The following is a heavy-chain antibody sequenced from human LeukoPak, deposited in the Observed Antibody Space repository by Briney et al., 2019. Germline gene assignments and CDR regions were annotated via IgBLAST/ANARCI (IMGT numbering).Heavy chain of an antibody. CDR3: AREGGPYRPLDY. CDR2: VHLSGRT. CDR1: GGSISGTNW. Sequence: SGTLSLTCGVSGGSISGTNWWTWVRQPPGEGLEWIGEVHLSGRTNYNPSLESRVTMSVDMSENHISLKLTSVTAADTAVYYCAREGGPYRPLDYSGQGTLVTVSS. V-gene: IGHV4-4*02. J-gene: IGHJ4*02.